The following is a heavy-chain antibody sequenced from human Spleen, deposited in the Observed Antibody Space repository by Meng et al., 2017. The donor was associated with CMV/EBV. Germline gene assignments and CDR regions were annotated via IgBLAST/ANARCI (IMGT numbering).Heavy chain of an antibody. V-gene: IGHV4-59*01. D-gene: IGHD1-26*01. CDR1: GGPISSYY. CDR3: ARDRSTPSFRGAYDSNGMDV. Sequence: SETLSLTPTVSGGPISSYYWSWIRQSPGKGLEWIGYIVYIWNTNYNPALKVRVTMSVDTSKNQFSLNLTSLTAADTAVYYCARDRSTPSFRGAYDSNGMDVWSQGTTVTVSS. CDR2: IVYIWNT. J-gene: IGHJ6*02.